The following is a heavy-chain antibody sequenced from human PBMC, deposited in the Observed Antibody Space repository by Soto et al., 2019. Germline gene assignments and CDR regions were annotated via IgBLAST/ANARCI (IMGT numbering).Heavy chain of an antibody. CDR3: ARVHEQYYYDSSGPFDY. J-gene: IGHJ4*02. D-gene: IGHD3-22*01. Sequence: ASVKVSCKASGYTFTGYYMHWVRQAPGQGLEWMGWINPNSGGTNYAQKFQGRVTMTRDTSISTAYMGLSRLRSDDTAVYYCARVHEQYYYDSSGPFDYWGQGTLVTVSS. CDR2: INPNSGGT. V-gene: IGHV1-2*02. CDR1: GYTFTGYY.